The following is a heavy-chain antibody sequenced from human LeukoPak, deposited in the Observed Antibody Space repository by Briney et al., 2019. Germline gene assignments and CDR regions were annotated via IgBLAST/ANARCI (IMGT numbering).Heavy chain of an antibody. Sequence: PSETLSLTCTVSGDSISSSSYYWGWIRQPAGKGLEWIGRIYTSGSTTYNPSLKSRVTISVDTSKNQFSLILSSVTATDTALFFCARGVTAAGHFDYWGQGTLVTVSS. V-gene: IGHV4-61*02. CDR3: ARGVTAAGHFDY. CDR1: GDSISSSSYY. CDR2: IYTSGST. J-gene: IGHJ4*02. D-gene: IGHD6-13*01.